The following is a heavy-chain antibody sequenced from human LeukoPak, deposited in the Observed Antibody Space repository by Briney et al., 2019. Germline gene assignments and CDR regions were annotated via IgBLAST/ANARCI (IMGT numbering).Heavy chain of an antibody. Sequence: ASVKVSCKASGYTFTGYYMHWLRQAPGQGLEWMGWINPNSGGTNYAQKFQGRVTMTRDTSISTAYMELSRLRSDDTAVYYCARDNGYCTNGVCYMADLDYWGQGTLVTVSS. J-gene: IGHJ4*02. D-gene: IGHD2-8*01. CDR2: INPNSGGT. CDR1: GYTFTGYY. CDR3: ARDNGYCTNGVCYMADLDY. V-gene: IGHV1-2*02.